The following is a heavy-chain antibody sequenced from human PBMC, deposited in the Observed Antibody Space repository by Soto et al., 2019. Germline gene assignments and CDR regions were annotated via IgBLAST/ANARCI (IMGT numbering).Heavy chain of an antibody. Sequence: VQLVESGGGVVQPGRSLRLSCAASGFTFSDYAMHWVRQAPGKGLEWVAVVSHDGRNTHYADSVKGRFTISRDSSKNTVSRERTSRRAGDTAVYYCAKGGRQWLVTSDGNDWGQGALVTVSS. D-gene: IGHD6-19*01. V-gene: IGHV3-30*18. CDR3: AKGGRQWLVTSDGND. CDR2: VSHDGRNT. CDR1: GFTFSDYA. J-gene: IGHJ4*02.